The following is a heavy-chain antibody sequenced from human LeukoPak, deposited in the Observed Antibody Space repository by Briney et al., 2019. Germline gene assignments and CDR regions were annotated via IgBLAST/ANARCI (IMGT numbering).Heavy chain of an antibody. Sequence: GSSVKVSCKASGGTFSSYAISWVRQAPGQGLEWMGGIIPIFGTANYAQKFQGRVTITTDESTSTAYMELSSLRSDDTAVYYCARTVHYYCSSTSCYTYNWFDPWGQGTLVTVSS. V-gene: IGHV1-69*05. CDR2: IIPIFGTA. CDR1: GGTFSSYA. CDR3: ARTVHYYCSSTSCYTYNWFDP. J-gene: IGHJ5*02. D-gene: IGHD2-2*01.